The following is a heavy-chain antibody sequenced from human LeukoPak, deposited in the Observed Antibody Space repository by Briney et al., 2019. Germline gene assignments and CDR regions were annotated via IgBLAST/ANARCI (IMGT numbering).Heavy chain of an antibody. CDR2: MNPNSGNT. CDR1: GYTFTSYD. J-gene: IGHJ4*02. CDR3: ASLLDYGDASAFDY. V-gene: IGHV1-8*01. D-gene: IGHD4-17*01. Sequence: GSSVKVSCKASGYTFTSYDITWVRQATGQGLEWMGWMNPNSGNTGYAQKFQGRVTMTRNTSISTAYMELSSLRSEDTAVYYCASLLDYGDASAFDYWGQGTLVTVSS.